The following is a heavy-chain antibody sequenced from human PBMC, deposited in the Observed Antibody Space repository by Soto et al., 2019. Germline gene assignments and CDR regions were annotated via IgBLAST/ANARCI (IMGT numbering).Heavy chain of an antibody. CDR3: PLHTYSSHTSGYYTSLAYFQH. J-gene: IGHJ1*01. Sequence: QITLKESGPTLVKPTQTLTLTCTFSGFSLSTSGVGLGSSRHPTGKALAWLALISWDDDKRYSPSLKSRLTISKDISKNQVVLTMTNMVPVDTATAYGPLHTYSSHTSGYYTSLAYFQHWGPVALGSASS. D-gene: IGHD3-22*01. CDR2: ISWDDDK. V-gene: IGHV2-5*02. CDR1: GFSLSTSGVG.